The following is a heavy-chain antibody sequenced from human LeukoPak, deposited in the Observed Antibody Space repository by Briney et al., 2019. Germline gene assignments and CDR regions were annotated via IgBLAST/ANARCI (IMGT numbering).Heavy chain of an antibody. V-gene: IGHV3-74*01. CDR2: INSDGSNT. CDR1: GFTFSNYW. CDR3: ATDRA. J-gene: IGHJ5*02. Sequence: GGSLRLSCAVSGFTFSNYWWHWVGQAPGKGLVWVSRINSDGSNTNYADSVKGRFTISRDNAKNTVYLQMNSLRAEDTAVYYCATDRAWGQGTLVTVSS.